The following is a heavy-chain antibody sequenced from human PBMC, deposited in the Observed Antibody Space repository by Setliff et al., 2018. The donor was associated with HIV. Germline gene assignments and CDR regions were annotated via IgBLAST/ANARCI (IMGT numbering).Heavy chain of an antibody. J-gene: IGHJ4*02. CDR3: ARVETTVTSRLDY. D-gene: IGHD4-17*01. CDR1: GFSISSGFF. CDR2: IYQSGTT. Sequence: SETLSLTCAVSGFSISSGFFWGWVRQPPGKGLEWIGSIYQSGTTYYNPALKSRVTISVDTSKNQFSLRLTSVAAADTAVYFCARVETTVTSRLDYWGQGTLVTVSS. V-gene: IGHV4-38-2*01.